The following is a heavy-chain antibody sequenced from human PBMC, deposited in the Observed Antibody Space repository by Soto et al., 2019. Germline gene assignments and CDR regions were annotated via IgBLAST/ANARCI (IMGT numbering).Heavy chain of an antibody. D-gene: IGHD3-16*01. CDR2: IWYDGSNK. CDR3: ARELLGNSRSHYYYMDV. J-gene: IGHJ6*03. Sequence: TGGSLRLSCAASGFTFSSYGMHWVRQAPGKGLEWVAFIWYDGSNKYYADSVKGRFTISRDNSKNTLYLQMNSLRAEDTAVYYCARELLGNSRSHYYYMDVWGKGTTVTVSS. V-gene: IGHV3-33*01. CDR1: GFTFSSYG.